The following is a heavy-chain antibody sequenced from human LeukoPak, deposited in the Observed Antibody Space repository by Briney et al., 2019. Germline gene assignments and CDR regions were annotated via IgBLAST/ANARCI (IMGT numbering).Heavy chain of an antibody. CDR1: EFTFATYW. Sequence: GGSLRLACAGSEFTFATYWMSWLRQAPGKRLEWLANIKEDGSEKYYLDSVKGRFTISRDNARKSLFLQMNSLRAEDTAVYYCAREDGYSSSWYSDYWGQGTLVTVSS. CDR2: IKEDGSEK. J-gene: IGHJ4*02. CDR3: AREDGYSSSWYSDY. D-gene: IGHD6-13*01. V-gene: IGHV3-7*05.